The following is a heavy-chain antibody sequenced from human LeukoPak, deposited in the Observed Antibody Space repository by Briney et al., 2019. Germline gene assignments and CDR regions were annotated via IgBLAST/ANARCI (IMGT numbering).Heavy chain of an antibody. CDR3: AREFMVRGEYGFDY. CDR1: GVTFSSYS. J-gene: IGHJ4*02. V-gene: IGHV3-21*01. Sequence: GGSLRLSCAASGVTFSSYSMNWVRQAPGKGLEWVSSISSSSSYIYYADSVKGRFTISRDNAMNSLYLQMNGLRAEDTAVYYCAREFMVRGEYGFDYWGQGTLVTVSS. CDR2: ISSSSSYI. D-gene: IGHD3-10*01.